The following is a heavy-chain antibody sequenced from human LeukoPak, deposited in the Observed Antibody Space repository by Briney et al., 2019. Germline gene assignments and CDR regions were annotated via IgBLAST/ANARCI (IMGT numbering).Heavy chain of an antibody. CDR1: GFIFSHYP. Sequence: GGSLRLSCAASGFIFSHYPMHWVRQAPGKGLEWVAVISFDGSNEYYSDSVKGRFAISRDNSKNTLYLQMSSLRAEDTAVYYCARARLVWTKYFDCWGQETLVTVSS. CDR3: ARARLVWTKYFDC. D-gene: IGHD2-8*01. V-gene: IGHV3-30*09. J-gene: IGHJ4*02. CDR2: ISFDGSNE.